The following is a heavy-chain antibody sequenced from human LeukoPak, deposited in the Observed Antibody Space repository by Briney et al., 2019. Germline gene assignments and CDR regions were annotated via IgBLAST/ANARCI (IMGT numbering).Heavy chain of an antibody. V-gene: IGHV3-74*01. Sequence: GGSLRLSCAASGFTFSSYLMHWVRQAPGKGRVWVSRITREGSSTRYADSVKGRFTISRDNAKNTLYLQMPSLTAEDAAVYYSAKLAPLDGDYDYWGQGTLATVSS. D-gene: IGHD4-17*01. CDR1: GFTFSSYL. J-gene: IGHJ4*02. CDR2: ITREGSST. CDR3: AKLAPLDGDYDY.